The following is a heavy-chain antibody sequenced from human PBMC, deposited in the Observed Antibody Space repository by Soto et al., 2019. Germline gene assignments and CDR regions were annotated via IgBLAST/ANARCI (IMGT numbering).Heavy chain of an antibody. CDR3: ATLGYCSGGTCYSGAFDI. J-gene: IGHJ3*02. CDR1: GYTFTSYD. Sequence: QVQLVQSGAEVKKPGASVKVSCKASGYTFTSYDINWVRQATGQGLEWMGWMNPNSGNTGYAQKFQGRVTMTRNTSISTAYMELSSLRSVDTAVYYCATLGYCSGGTCYSGAFDIWGQGTMVTVSS. V-gene: IGHV1-8*01. D-gene: IGHD2-15*01. CDR2: MNPNSGNT.